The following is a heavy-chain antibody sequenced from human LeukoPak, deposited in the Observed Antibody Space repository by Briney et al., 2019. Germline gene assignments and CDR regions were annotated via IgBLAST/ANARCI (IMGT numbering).Heavy chain of an antibody. CDR1: GFTFNKHA. Sequence: PGGSVRLSCAASGFTFNKHAMTWVRQAPGKGLEWVSTVSGGGTASYYADSVKGRFTISRDNSKNTLYLQMNSLRAEDTAVYYCANWVRETGSDYWGQGFLVTDSS. CDR3: ANWVRETGSDY. D-gene: IGHD3-10*01. V-gene: IGHV3-23*01. CDR2: VSGGGTAS. J-gene: IGHJ4*02.